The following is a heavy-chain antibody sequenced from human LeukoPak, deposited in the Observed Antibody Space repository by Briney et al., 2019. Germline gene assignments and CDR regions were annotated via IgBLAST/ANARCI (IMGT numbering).Heavy chain of an antibody. CDR1: GFTFSSYA. Sequence: GGSLRLSCAVSGFTFSSYAMSWVRQAPGKGLEWVSYISGSSDSTYYAASVKGRFPISRANYKHTPYLQMNSRRAEAAAEYYFAKPLSRSAYGDY. CDR2: ISGSSDST. J-gene: IGHJ4*01. D-gene: IGHD2/OR15-2a*01. CDR3: AKPLSRSAYGDY. V-gene: IGHV3-23*01.